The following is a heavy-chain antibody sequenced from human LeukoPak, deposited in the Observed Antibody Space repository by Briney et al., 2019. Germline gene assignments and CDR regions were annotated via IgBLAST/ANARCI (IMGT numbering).Heavy chain of an antibody. CDR3: AQPHSSSSGVDY. CDR2: IYSGGST. J-gene: IGHJ4*02. D-gene: IGHD6-6*01. V-gene: IGHV3-66*01. CDR1: GFTVSSNY. Sequence: GGSLRLSCAASGFTVSSNYMSWVRQAPGKGLEWVSVIYSGGSTYYADSVKGRFTISRDNSKNTLYLQMNSLRAEDTAVYYCAQPHSSSSGVDYWGQGTLVTVSS.